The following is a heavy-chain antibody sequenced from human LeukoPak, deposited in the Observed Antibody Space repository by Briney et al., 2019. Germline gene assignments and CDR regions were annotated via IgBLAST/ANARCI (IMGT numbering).Heavy chain of an antibody. V-gene: IGHV5-10-1*01. CDR3: ARRDGFGAIDFAFDI. CDR2: IDPSDSYT. D-gene: IGHD3-10*01. J-gene: IGHJ3*02. Sequence: GESLKISCKGSGYSFTSYWISWVRQMPGKGLEWMGRIDPSDSYTNYSPSFQGHVIISADKSISTAYLQWSGLKASDTAMYYCARRDGFGAIDFAFDIWGQGTMVTVSS. CDR1: GYSFTSYW.